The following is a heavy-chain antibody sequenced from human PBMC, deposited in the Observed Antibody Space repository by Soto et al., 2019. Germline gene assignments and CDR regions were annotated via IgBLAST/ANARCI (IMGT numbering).Heavy chain of an antibody. CDR3: ARTTGYSSGWYWFDP. D-gene: IGHD6-19*01. CDR1: GGSISSGGYS. CDR2: IYHSGST. Sequence: SETLSLTCAVSGGSISSGGYSWSWIRQPPGKGLEWIGYIYHSGSTYYNPSLKSRVTISVDRSKNQFSLKLSSVTAADTAVYYCARTTGYSSGWYWFDPWGQGTLVTVSS. J-gene: IGHJ5*02. V-gene: IGHV4-30-2*01.